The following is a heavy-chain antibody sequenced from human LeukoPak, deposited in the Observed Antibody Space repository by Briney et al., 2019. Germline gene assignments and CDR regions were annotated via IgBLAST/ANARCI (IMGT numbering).Heavy chain of an antibody. D-gene: IGHD3-22*01. Sequence: GGSLRLSCAASGSTFSSYAMSWVRQVPGKGLEWVSAISSSDPGTYHAASVKGRFTISRDNAKNTLNLQMNSLRAEDTAVYYCARDLGQYYDTSDNWFDPWGQGTLVTVSS. CDR1: GSTFSSYA. CDR2: ISSSDPGT. CDR3: ARDLGQYYDTSDNWFDP. J-gene: IGHJ5*02. V-gene: IGHV3-23*01.